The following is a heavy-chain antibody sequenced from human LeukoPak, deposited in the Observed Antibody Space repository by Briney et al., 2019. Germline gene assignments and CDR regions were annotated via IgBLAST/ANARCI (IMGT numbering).Heavy chain of an antibody. CDR1: GFTFSSYW. CDR2: INNDGVST. J-gene: IGHJ4*02. Sequence: GGSLRLSCAASGFTFSSYWMNWVRQVPGKGLEWLSRINNDGVSTSYADSVKGRFTISRDNAKNTLYLRMNSLRAEDTAIYYCARKPLSGGYGGTIDYWGQGTLVTVSS. CDR3: ARKPLSGGYGGTIDY. V-gene: IGHV3-74*01. D-gene: IGHD5-12*01.